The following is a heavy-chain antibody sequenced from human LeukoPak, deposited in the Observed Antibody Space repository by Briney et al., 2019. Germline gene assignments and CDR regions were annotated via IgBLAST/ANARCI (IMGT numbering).Heavy chain of an antibody. Sequence: SETLSLTCTVSGGSISSSSYYWGWIRQPPGKGLEWIGSIYYSGSTNYNPSLKSRVTISVDTSKNQFSLKLSSVTAADTAVYYCARNAGWNDYWGQGTLVTVSS. CDR2: IYYSGST. CDR1: GGSISSSSYY. V-gene: IGHV4-39*07. CDR3: ARNAGWNDY. D-gene: IGHD1-1*01. J-gene: IGHJ4*02.